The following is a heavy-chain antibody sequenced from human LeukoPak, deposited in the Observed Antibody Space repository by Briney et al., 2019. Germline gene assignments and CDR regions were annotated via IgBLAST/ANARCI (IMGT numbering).Heavy chain of an antibody. Sequence: PSETLSLTCAVYGGSFSGYYWSWIRQPPGKGLEWIGEINHSGSTNYNPSLKSRVTISVDTSKNQFSLKLSSVTAAGTAVYYCARADYGLKYYFDYWGQGTLVTVSS. CDR3: ARADYGLKYYFDY. CDR2: INHSGST. D-gene: IGHD4-17*01. CDR1: GGSFSGYY. J-gene: IGHJ4*02. V-gene: IGHV4-34*01.